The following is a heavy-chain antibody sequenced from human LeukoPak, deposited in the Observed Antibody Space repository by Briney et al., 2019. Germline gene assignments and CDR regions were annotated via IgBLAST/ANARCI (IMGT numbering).Heavy chain of an antibody. D-gene: IGHD2-2*02. Sequence: SETLSLTCTVSGGSISSYYWSWIRQPPGKGLEWIGYIYYSGSTYYNPSLKSRVTISVDTSKNQFSLKLSSVTAADTAVYYCAREYPYGMDVWGQGTTVTVSS. CDR3: AREYPYGMDV. J-gene: IGHJ6*02. CDR2: IYYSGST. CDR1: GGSISSYY. V-gene: IGHV4-59*12.